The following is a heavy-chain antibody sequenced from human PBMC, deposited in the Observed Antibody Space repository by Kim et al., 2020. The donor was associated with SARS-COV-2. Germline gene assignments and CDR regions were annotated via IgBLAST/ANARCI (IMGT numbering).Heavy chain of an antibody. D-gene: IGHD5-12*01. CDR3: ARDPLYSGYDVSWFDP. CDR1: GYTFTSYA. CDR2: INAGNGNT. V-gene: IGHV1-3*01. Sequence: ASVKVSCKASGYTFTSYAMHWVRQAPGQRLEWMGWINAGNGNTKYSQKFQGRVTITRDTSASTAYMELSSLRSEDTAVYYCARDPLYSGYDVSWFDPWGQGTLVTVSS. J-gene: IGHJ5*02.